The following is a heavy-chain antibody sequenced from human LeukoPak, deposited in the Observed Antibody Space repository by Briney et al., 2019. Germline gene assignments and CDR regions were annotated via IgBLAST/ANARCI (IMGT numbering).Heavy chain of an antibody. CDR2: ISSSSSTI. CDR1: GFTFSSYS. V-gene: IGHV3-48*01. D-gene: IGHD4/OR15-4a*01. J-gene: IGHJ6*03. CDR3: ARALNYYYMDV. Sequence: GGSLRLSCAASGFTFSSYSMNWVRQAPGRGLEWVSYISSSSSTIYYADSVKGRFTISRDNAKNSLYLQMNSLRAEDTAVYYCARALNYYYMDVWGKGTTVTVSS.